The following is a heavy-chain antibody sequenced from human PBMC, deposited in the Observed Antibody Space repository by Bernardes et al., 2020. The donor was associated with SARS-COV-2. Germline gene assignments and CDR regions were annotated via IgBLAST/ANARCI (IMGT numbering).Heavy chain of an antibody. Sequence: SVKVSCKASGGTFSSYAISWVRQAPGQGLEWMGRIIPILGIANYAQKFQGRVTITADKSTSTAYMELSSLRSEDTAVYYCARSRGYYYDSSGYYQDYWGQGTLVTVSS. CDR1: GGTFSSYA. CDR2: IIPILGIA. J-gene: IGHJ4*02. D-gene: IGHD3-22*01. V-gene: IGHV1-69*04. CDR3: ARSRGYYYDSSGYYQDY.